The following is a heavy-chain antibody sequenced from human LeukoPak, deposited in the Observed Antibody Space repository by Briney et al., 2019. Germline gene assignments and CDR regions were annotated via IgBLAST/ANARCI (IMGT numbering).Heavy chain of an antibody. V-gene: IGHV1-18*01. CDR1: GYTFTSYG. CDR3: ARDPGSFLSGSGWLNWFEP. J-gene: IGHJ5*02. CDR2: ISAYNGNT. Sequence: ASVTVSCKASGYTFTSYGISWVRQAPGQGLEWMGWISAYNGNTNYAQKFQGRVTMTTDTSTSTAYMELRRLRSDDTAVYYCARDPGSFLSGSGWLNWFEPWGQGTLVTVSS. D-gene: IGHD6-19*01.